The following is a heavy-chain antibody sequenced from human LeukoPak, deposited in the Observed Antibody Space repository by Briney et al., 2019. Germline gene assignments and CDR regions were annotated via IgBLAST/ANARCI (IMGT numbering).Heavy chain of an antibody. V-gene: IGHV4-34*01. J-gene: IGHJ6*02. Sequence: SETLSLTCAVYGGSFSNYYWSWIRQSPGKGLDWIGEVNHSGSINYNPSLKSRFTISVDTSKNQFSLKLSSVTAADTAVYYCARGMGYFDSSGYYHDYGMDVWGQGTTVTVSS. CDR3: ARGMGYFDSSGYYHDYGMDV. D-gene: IGHD3-22*01. CDR1: GGSFSNYY. CDR2: VNHSGSI.